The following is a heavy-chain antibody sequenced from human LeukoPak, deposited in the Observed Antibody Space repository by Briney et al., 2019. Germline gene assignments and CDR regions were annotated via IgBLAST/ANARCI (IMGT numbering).Heavy chain of an antibody. D-gene: IGHD6-13*01. CDR3: ARLGIAAATVPFDY. J-gene: IGHJ4*02. V-gene: IGHV4-39*01. CDR1: GGSIRSSNYY. Sequence: SETLSLTCTVSGGSIRSSNYYWGWIRQPPGKGLEWIGNIHYTGNTHYNSSLKSRVSISLDTSKNQLSLKVSSATDADTAVYYCARLGIAAATVPFDYWGQGTLVTVSS. CDR2: IHYTGNT.